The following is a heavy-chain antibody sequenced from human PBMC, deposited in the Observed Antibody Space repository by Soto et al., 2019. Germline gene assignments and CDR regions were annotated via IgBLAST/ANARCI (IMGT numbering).Heavy chain of an antibody. Sequence: PSETLSLTCTVSGGSISSSSYYWGWIRQPPGKGLEWIGSIYYSGSTYYNPSLKSRVTISVDTSKNQFSLKLSSVTAADTAVYYCARHDPYSGSYWSRPSEVNWFGPWGQGTLVTVSS. J-gene: IGHJ5*02. V-gene: IGHV4-39*01. CDR3: ARHDPYSGSYWSRPSEVNWFGP. CDR2: IYYSGST. D-gene: IGHD1-26*01. CDR1: GGSISSSSYY.